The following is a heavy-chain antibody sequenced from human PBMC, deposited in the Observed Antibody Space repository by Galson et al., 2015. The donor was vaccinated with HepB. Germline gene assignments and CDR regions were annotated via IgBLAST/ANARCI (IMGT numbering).Heavy chain of an antibody. D-gene: IGHD3-3*01. Sequence: SVKVSCKVSGDTLTKLSIYWVRQAPGKGLQWMARFDPEDGEICAQKFQGRVTMTEDTPTDTAYMELSSLRSKDTAVYYCATVAHSTIFGVVIDPVPSPDYGMDVWGQGTTVTVS. CDR3: ATVAHSTIFGVVIDPVPSPDYGMDV. CDR1: GDTLTKLS. J-gene: IGHJ6*02. CDR2: FDPEDGEI. V-gene: IGHV1-24*01.